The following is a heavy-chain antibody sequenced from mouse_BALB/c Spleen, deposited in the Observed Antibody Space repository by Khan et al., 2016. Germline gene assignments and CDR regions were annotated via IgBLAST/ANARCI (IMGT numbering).Heavy chain of an antibody. CDR1: GYTFTNYG. V-gene: IGHV9-3-1*01. J-gene: IGHJ1*01. CDR2: INTYTGEP. CDR3: ARYRYYYGSSKYCDV. D-gene: IGHD1-1*01. Sequence: QIQLVQSGPELKKPGETVKISCKASGYTFTNYGMNWVKQAPGKDLKWMGWINTYTGEPTYADDFTGRFAFSLATSARTAYLQINNLRNEDTATYFCARYRYYYGSSKYCDVWGAGTTVTVSS.